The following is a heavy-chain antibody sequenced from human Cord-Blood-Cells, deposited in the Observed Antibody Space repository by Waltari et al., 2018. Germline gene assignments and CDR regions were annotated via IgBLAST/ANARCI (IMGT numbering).Heavy chain of an antibody. Sequence: QLQLQESGPGLVKPSETLSLTCTVSGGSISSSSYYWGWIRKPPGKGLEWIGSIYYSGSTYYNPSLKSRVTISVDTSKNQFSLKLSSVTAADTAVYYCARQGYCSSTSCYDAFDIWGQGTMVTVSS. CDR1: GGSISSSSYY. CDR3: ARQGYCSSTSCYDAFDI. CDR2: IYYSGST. D-gene: IGHD2-2*01. V-gene: IGHV4-39*01. J-gene: IGHJ3*02.